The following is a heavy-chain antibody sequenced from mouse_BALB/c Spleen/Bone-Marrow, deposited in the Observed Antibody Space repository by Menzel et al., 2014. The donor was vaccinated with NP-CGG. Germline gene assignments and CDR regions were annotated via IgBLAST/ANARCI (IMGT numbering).Heavy chain of an antibody. CDR3: ARGGYYFDY. J-gene: IGHJ2*01. V-gene: IGHV5-12-2*01. Sequence: EVQVVESGGGLVQPGGSLKLSCAASGFTFSSYTMSWVRQTPEKRLEWVAYISNGGGSTYYPDTVTGRFTISRDNARNTLYLQMSSLKSEDTAMYYCARGGYYFDYWGQGTTLTVSS. CDR1: GFTFSSYT. CDR2: ISNGGGST.